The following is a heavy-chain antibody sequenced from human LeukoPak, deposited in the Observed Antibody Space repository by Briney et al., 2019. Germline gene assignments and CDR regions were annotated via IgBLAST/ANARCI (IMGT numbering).Heavy chain of an antibody. CDR2: INPSGGST. D-gene: IGHD3-10*01. CDR1: GFTFGSYA. CDR3: AREQHGSGSYYALGDY. J-gene: IGHJ4*02. Sequence: AGGSLRLSCSASGFTFGSYAMHWVRQAPGQGLEWLGIINPSGGSTSYAQKVQGRVTMTRDTSTSTVHMELSSLRSEDTAVYYCAREQHGSGSYYALGDYWGQGTLVTVSS. V-gene: IGHV1-46*01.